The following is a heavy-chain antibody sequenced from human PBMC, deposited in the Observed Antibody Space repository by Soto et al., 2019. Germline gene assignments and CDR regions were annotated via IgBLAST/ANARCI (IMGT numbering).Heavy chain of an antibody. CDR2: ISYDGSNK. V-gene: IGHV3-30-3*01. D-gene: IGHD2-15*01. Sequence: QPGGSLRLSCAASGFTFRIYAMHWVRQAPGKGLECVAVISYDGSNKFYRDSVKGRFTISRDNSKNTLYLQINSLRYEDTAVYYCARGDREDIAVVIGARPGEYGVDVWGQGTTVTVSS. J-gene: IGHJ6*02. CDR3: ARGDREDIAVVIGARPGEYGVDV. CDR1: GFTFRIYA.